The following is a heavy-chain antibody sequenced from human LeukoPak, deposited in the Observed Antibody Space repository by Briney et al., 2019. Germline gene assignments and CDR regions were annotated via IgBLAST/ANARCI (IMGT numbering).Heavy chain of an antibody. J-gene: IGHJ4*02. CDR3: ARATWITIFGVVSHFDY. CDR1: GGSFSGYY. CDR2: INHSGST. Sequence: PSETLSLTCAVYGGSFSGYYWSRIRQPPGKGLEWIGEINHSGSTNYNPSLKSRVTISVDTSKNQFSLKLSSVTAADTAVYYCARATWITIFGVVSHFDYWGQGTLVTVSS. D-gene: IGHD3-3*01. V-gene: IGHV4-34*01.